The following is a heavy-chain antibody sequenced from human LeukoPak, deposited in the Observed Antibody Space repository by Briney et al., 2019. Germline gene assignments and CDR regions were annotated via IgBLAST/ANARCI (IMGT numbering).Heavy chain of an antibody. J-gene: IGHJ3*02. V-gene: IGHV3-13*01. Sequence: PGGSLRLSCAASGFTFSSYDMHWVRQATGKGLEWVSAIGTAGDTYYPGSVKGRFTISRENAKNSLYLQMNSLRAGDTAVYYCAKDWTGTASYAFDIWGQGTMVTVSS. CDR1: GFTFSSYD. D-gene: IGHD3/OR15-3a*01. CDR3: AKDWTGTASYAFDI. CDR2: IGTAGDT.